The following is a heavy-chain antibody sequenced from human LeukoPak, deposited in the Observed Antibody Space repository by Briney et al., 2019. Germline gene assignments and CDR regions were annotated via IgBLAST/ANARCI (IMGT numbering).Heavy chain of an antibody. D-gene: IGHD3-16*01. CDR2: IYHSGST. V-gene: IGHV4-38-2*02. J-gene: IGHJ4*02. CDR1: GYSISSGYY. CDR3: ARGKLGD. Sequence: SETLSLTCTVSGYSISSGYYWGWIWQPPGKGLEWIGSIYHSGSTYYNPSLKSRVTISVDTSKNQFSLKLSSVTAADTAVYYCARGKLGDWGQGTLVTVSS.